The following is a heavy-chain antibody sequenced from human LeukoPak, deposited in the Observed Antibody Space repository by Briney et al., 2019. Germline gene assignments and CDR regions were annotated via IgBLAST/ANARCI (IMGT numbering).Heavy chain of an antibody. D-gene: IGHD6-6*01. CDR3: ARDRQLAGFIDY. CDR2: INHSGST. J-gene: IGHJ4*02. Sequence: GSLRLSCAASGFTFSSYWMSWVRQPPGKGLEWIGEINHSGSTNYNPSLKSRVIISVDTSKNQFSLKLSSVTAADTAVYYCARDRQLAGFIDYWGQGTLVTVSS. CDR1: GFTFSSYW. V-gene: IGHV4-34*01.